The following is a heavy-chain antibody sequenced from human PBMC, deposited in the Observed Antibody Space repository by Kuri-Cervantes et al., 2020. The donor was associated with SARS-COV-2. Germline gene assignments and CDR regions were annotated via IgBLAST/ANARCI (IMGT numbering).Heavy chain of an antibody. V-gene: IGHV3-30*03. CDR2: ISYDGSNK. J-gene: IGHJ1*01. D-gene: IGHD3-22*01. Sequence: GESLKISCAASGFTFSSYGMHWVRQAPGKGLEWVAVISYDGSNKYYADSVKGRFTISRENAKNSLYLQMNSLRPEDMAVYYCARVSSGYSPTEYFQHWGQGTLVTVSS. CDR3: ARVSSGYSPTEYFQH. CDR1: GFTFSSYG.